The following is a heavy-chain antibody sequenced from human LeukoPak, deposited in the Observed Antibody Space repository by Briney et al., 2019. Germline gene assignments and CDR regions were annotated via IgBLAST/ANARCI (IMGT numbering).Heavy chain of an antibody. CDR3: ARRRITMIVVVMGEFDY. CDR2: IYYSGST. J-gene: IGHJ4*02. Sequence: SETLSLTCTVSGGSISSYYWSWIRQPPGKGLEWIGYIYYSGSTNYNPSLKSRVTISVDTSKNQFSLKLSSVTAADTAVYYCARRRITMIVVVMGEFDYWGQGTLVTVSS. D-gene: IGHD3-22*01. V-gene: IGHV4-59*12. CDR1: GGSISSYY.